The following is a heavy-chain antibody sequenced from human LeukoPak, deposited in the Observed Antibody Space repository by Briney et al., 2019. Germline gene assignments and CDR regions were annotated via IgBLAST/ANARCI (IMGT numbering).Heavy chain of an antibody. CDR3: AKDLSTTVTTILYY. D-gene: IGHD4-17*01. V-gene: IGHV3-23*01. CDR1: GFTFSSYA. CDR2: ISGSGGST. Sequence: GGTLRLSCAASGFTFSSYAMSWVRQAPGKGLEWVSAISGSGGSTYYADSVKGRFTISRDNSKNTLYLQMNSLRAEDTAVYYCAKDLSTTVTTILYYWVQGTLVTVSS. J-gene: IGHJ4*02.